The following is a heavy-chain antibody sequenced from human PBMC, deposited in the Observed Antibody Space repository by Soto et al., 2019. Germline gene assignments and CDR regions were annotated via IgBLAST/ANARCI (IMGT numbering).Heavy chain of an antibody. CDR2: IYHSGST. CDR1: GGSISSSNW. V-gene: IGHV4-4*02. CDR3: ARHGLYCSTSCYTRGYYHYYGMDV. D-gene: IGHD2-2*02. J-gene: IGHJ6*02. Sequence: PSETLSLTCAVSGGSISSSNWWSWVRQPPGKGLEWIGEIYHSGSTNYNPSLKSRVTISVGKSKNQFSLKLSSVTAAGTGVYYCARHGLYCSTSCYTRGYYHYYGMDVWGQGTTVTVSS.